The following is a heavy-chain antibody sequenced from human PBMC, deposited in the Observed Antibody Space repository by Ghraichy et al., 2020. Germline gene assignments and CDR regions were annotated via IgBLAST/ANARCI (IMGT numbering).Heavy chain of an antibody. CDR1: GYSISSAYY. CDR3: AGISDYLNY. J-gene: IGHJ4*02. V-gene: IGHV4-38-2*01. Sequence: SETRSLTCAVSGYSISSAYYWGWIRQPPGKGLEWIGSLYHSGSTYYNPSLKSRVTISVDTSKNQFSLKLNSVTAADTAVYYCAGISDYLNYWGQGALVTVSS. D-gene: IGHD3-10*01. CDR2: LYHSGST.